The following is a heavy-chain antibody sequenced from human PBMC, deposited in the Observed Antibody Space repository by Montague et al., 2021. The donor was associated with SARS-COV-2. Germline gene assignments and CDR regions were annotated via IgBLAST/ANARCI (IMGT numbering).Heavy chain of an antibody. J-gene: IGHJ4*02. CDR1: GGSISSYY. CDR3: ASQVPDFWSGIDY. D-gene: IGHD3-3*01. V-gene: IGHV4-59*01. CDR2: IYYNGST. Sequence: SETLSLTCTVSGGSISSYYWSWIRQPPGKGLEWIGYIYYNGSTNYNPSLKSRVTISVDTSKNQFSLKLSSVTAADTAVYYCASQVPDFWSGIDYWGQGTLVTVSS.